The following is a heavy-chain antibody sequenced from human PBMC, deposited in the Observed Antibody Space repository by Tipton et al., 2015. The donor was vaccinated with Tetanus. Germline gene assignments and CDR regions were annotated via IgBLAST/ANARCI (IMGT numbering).Heavy chain of an antibody. CDR2: INTDKGST. V-gene: IGHV1-18*01. Sequence: QSGAEVKKPGASVKVSCKAFGYTFTSFGINWVRQAPGQGLEWMGWINTDKGSTNYAQNLQGRVIMTTDTSTLTAYMELRSLRSDDTAVYYCARGGTMDYWGQGTLVTVSA. D-gene: IGHD1-1*01. J-gene: IGHJ4*02. CDR3: ARGGTMDY. CDR1: GYTFTSFG.